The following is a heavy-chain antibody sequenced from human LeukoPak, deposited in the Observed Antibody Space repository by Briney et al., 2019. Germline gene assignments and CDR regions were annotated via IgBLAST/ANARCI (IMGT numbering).Heavy chain of an antibody. J-gene: IGHJ4*02. CDR2: MNPNTDNT. Sequence: ASVKVSCKASGYTFTSYDISWVRQATGQGLEWMGWMNPNTDNTGYAQKFQGRVTMTRNTSISTAYMELSSLRSDDTAVYYCARGEGGAVVSHWGQGTLVTVSS. D-gene: IGHD3-22*01. CDR1: GYTFTSYD. V-gene: IGHV1-8*01. CDR3: ARGEGGAVVSH.